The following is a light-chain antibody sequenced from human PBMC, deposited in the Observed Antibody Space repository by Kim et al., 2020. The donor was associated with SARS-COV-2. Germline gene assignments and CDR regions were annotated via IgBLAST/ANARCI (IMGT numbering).Light chain of an antibody. J-gene: IGLJ2*01. CDR1: NVGSKS. V-gene: IGLV3-21*04. CDR3: QVWDSTSDYVV. CDR2: YDA. Sequence: SYELTQPPSVSVAPGKTATITCGGHNVGSKSVHWYQQKPGQAPLLVIYYDADRPPAIPERFSGSNSGNTATLSISGVEAGDEADYFCQVWDSTSDYVVFGGGTRLTVL.